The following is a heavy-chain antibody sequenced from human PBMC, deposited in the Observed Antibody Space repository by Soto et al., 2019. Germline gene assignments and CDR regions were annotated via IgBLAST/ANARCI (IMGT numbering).Heavy chain of an antibody. D-gene: IGHD3-10*01. CDR2: IKPDGSER. V-gene: IGHV3-7*04. CDR3: ATDLNGEHY. J-gene: IGHJ4*02. Sequence: EVQLVESGGGLVQPGGSLRRSCEASGFTFGTYWMTGVRQPPGKGLECVADIKPDGSERYYVDSVKGRSTISRHNAKNSLSLHMNSLRAEDTAVYYCATDLNGEHYWGQGTLVTVSS. CDR1: GFTFGTYW.